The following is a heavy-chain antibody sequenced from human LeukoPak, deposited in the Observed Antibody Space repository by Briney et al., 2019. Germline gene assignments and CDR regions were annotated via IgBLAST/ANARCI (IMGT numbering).Heavy chain of an antibody. CDR3: ARGTRGYSGYAWEYFDY. J-gene: IGHJ4*02. CDR2: IYTSGST. D-gene: IGHD5-12*01. Sequence: SETLSLTCTVSGGSISSYYWSWIRQPAGKGLEWIGRIYTSGSTNYNPSLKSRVTISVDTSKNQFSLKLSSVTAADTAVYYCARGTRGYSGYAWEYFDYWGQGTLVTVSS. V-gene: IGHV4-4*07. CDR1: GGSISSYY.